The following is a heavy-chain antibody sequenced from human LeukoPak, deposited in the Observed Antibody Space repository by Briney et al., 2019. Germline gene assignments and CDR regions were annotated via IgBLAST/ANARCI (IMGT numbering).Heavy chain of an antibody. CDR1: GFTFSSYS. CDR3: ARDRRRHRYDY. D-gene: IGHD1-14*01. J-gene: IGHJ4*02. CDR2: ISSSSSTI. V-gene: IGHV3-48*04. Sequence: GGSLRLSCAASGFTFSSYSMNWVRQAPGKGLEWVSYISSSSSTIYYADSVKGRFTISRDNARNSLYLQMNSLRAEDTAVYYCARDRRRHRYDYWGQGTLVTVSS.